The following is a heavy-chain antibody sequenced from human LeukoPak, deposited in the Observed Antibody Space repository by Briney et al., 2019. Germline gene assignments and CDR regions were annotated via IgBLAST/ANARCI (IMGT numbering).Heavy chain of an antibody. CDR3: ARGYGDFVGTDY. J-gene: IGHJ4*02. Sequence: GGSLRLSCVASGFTFSRYSMHWVRQAPGKGLEWVAVISYDATNEHYADSVKGRSTISRDNSKNTLFLHMNSLTLDDTGVYYCARGYGDFVGTDYWGQGTLVTVSS. D-gene: IGHD4-17*01. CDR2: ISYDATNE. V-gene: IGHV3-30-3*01. CDR1: GFTFSRYS.